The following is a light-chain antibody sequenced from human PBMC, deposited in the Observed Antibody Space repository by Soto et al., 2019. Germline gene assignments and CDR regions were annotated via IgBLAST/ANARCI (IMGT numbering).Light chain of an antibody. CDR3: HQYNSYWT. CDR2: DAS. Sequence: DIQMTQSPSSLSASVGDRVTIPCRASQSISNWLAWYQQKPGKAPKLLIYDASTLENGVPSRFSGSGSGTEFTLSISSLQPDDFATYYCHQYNSYWTFGQGTKVDIK. CDR1: QSISNW. J-gene: IGKJ1*01. V-gene: IGKV1-5*01.